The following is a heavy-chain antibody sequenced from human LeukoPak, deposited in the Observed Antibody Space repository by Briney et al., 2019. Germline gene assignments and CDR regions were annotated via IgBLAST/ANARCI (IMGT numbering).Heavy chain of an antibody. Sequence: RRSLRLSYAASGFTFSSYWLSWVRQDPRKRLHWLANIKQDGSEKYYVDSVKGRFTISRDNAKNSLYLQMNSLRAEDTAVYYCARVRRIAAAGEGLSWGQGTLVTVSS. CDR3: ARVRRIAAAGEGLS. CDR2: IKQDGSEK. D-gene: IGHD6-13*01. J-gene: IGHJ5*02. CDR1: GFTFSSYW. V-gene: IGHV3-7*03.